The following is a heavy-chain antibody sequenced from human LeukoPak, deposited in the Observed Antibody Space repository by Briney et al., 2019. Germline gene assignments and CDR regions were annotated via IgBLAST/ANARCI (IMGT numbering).Heavy chain of an antibody. Sequence: PSETLSLTCAVYGGSFSGYYWSWIRQPPGKGLEWIGSIYYSGSTYYNPSLKSRVTISVDTSKNQFSLKLSSVTAADTAVYYCARANSGSYPNFDYWGQGTLVTVSS. CDR2: IYYSGST. CDR1: GGSFSGYY. D-gene: IGHD1-26*01. V-gene: IGHV4-34*01. J-gene: IGHJ4*02. CDR3: ARANSGSYPNFDY.